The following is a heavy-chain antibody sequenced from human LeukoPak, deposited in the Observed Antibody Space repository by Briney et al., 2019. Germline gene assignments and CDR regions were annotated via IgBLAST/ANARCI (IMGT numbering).Heavy chain of an antibody. CDR2: ISDSGGAT. D-gene: IGHD3-3*01. V-gene: IGHV3-21*01. Sequence: PGGSLRLSCAASGFTFSSYSMNWVRQAPGKGLEWVSSISDSGGATYYADSVKGRFTISRDNAKNSLYLQMNSLRAEDTAVYYCARESITIFGEDYYGMDVWGQGTTVTVSS. CDR1: GFTFSSYS. J-gene: IGHJ6*02. CDR3: ARESITIFGEDYYGMDV.